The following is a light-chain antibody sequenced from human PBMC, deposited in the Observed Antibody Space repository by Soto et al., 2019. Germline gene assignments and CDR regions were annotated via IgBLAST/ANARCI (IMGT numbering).Light chain of an antibody. CDR1: QSIFTY. J-gene: IGKJ1*01. CDR2: AAS. V-gene: IGKV1-39*01. Sequence: DIQMTQSPSALSAAAAYRGAITCPSIQSIFTYLNWYLQKPGKAPKLLIYAASNLQSGVPSRFSGSGSGTDFTLTISSLQPQDFATYFCQQSYSTPPWTFGKGTKVDIK. CDR3: QQSYSTPPWT.